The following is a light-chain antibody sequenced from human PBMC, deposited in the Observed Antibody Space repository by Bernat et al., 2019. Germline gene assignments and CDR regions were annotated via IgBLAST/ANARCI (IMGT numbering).Light chain of an antibody. J-gene: IGKJ4*01. Sequence: DIVMTQTPLSLSVTPGQPASISCKSSESLLHSNGKTFLSWYLQKAGQPPQVLIYEVSNRFSGVPKRLSDSGSGTDFTLKISRVEAGDVGVYYCMQSIQLPHTFGGGTRLEIK. CDR3: MQSIQLPHT. V-gene: IGKV2D-29*01. CDR1: ESLLHSNGKTF. CDR2: EVS.